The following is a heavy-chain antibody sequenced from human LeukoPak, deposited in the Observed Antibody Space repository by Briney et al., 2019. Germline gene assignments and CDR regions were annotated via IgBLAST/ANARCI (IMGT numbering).Heavy chain of an antibody. D-gene: IGHD5-12*01. CDR2: FDPEDGEI. CDR1: GYTLTELS. J-gene: IGHJ4*02. V-gene: IGHV1-24*01. Sequence: ASVKVSCKVSGYTLTELSMHWARQAPGKGLEWMGGFDPEDGEIIYAQKFQGRVTMTEDTSTDTAYMELSSLRSEDTAVYYCATVGRLRLKFDYWGQGTLVTVSS. CDR3: ATVGRLRLKFDY.